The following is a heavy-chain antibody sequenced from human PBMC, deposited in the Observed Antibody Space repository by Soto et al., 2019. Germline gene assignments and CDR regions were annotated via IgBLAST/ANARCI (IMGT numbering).Heavy chain of an antibody. V-gene: IGHV3-30*18. CDR1: GFTFSSYG. Sequence: GGSLRLSCAASGFTFSSYGMHWVRQAPGKGLEWVAVISYDGSNKYYADSVKGRFTISRDNSKNTLYLQMNSLRAEDTAVYYCAKDSSSGWYIYSSHMDVWGKGTTVTVSS. J-gene: IGHJ6*03. CDR3: AKDSSSGWYIYSSHMDV. D-gene: IGHD6-19*01. CDR2: ISYDGSNK.